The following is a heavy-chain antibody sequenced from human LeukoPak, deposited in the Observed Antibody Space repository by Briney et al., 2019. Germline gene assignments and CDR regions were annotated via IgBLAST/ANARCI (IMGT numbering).Heavy chain of an antibody. J-gene: IGHJ3*02. CDR3: TTVGSKWEPALDI. V-gene: IGHV3-15*01. D-gene: IGHD1-26*01. CDR2: IKSKTDGGTT. CDR1: GFTFSNAW. Sequence: AESLTLSCAASGFTFSNAWRSWLRQAPGKELAWVGRIKSKTDGGTTDYAAPVKGRFTISRDDSKNTLYLQMNSLKTEDTAVYYCTTVGSKWEPALDIWGQGTMVTVSS.